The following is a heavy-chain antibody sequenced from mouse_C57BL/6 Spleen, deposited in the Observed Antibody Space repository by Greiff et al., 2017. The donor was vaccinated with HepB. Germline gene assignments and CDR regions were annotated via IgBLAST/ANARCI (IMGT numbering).Heavy chain of an antibody. J-gene: IGHJ1*03. CDR1: GFTFSSYA. V-gene: IGHV5-4*01. CDR3: ARDPPSLGYWYFDV. Sequence: EVKVVESGGGLVKPGGSLKLSCAASGFTFSSYAMSWVRQTPEKRLEWVATISDGGSYTYYPDNVKGRFTISRDNAKNNLYLQMSHLKSEDTAMYYCARDPPSLGYWYFDVWGTGTTVTVSS. D-gene: IGHD4-1*01. CDR2: ISDGGSYT.